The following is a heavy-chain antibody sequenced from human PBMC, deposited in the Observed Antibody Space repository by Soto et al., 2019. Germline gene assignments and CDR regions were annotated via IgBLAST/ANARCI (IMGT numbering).Heavy chain of an antibody. CDR2: IYYSGST. CDR3: ARSAGYYFDY. V-gene: IGHV4-31*03. CDR1: GDSMSRGGYY. J-gene: IGHJ4*01. Sequence: PSETLSLTCTVSGDSMSRGGYYWNWIRQHPGKSLEWIGHIYYSGSTYYNPSLKSRVTISVDTSKNQFSLKLSSVTDADTAVYHCARSAGYYFDYWGHGSLVTVSS.